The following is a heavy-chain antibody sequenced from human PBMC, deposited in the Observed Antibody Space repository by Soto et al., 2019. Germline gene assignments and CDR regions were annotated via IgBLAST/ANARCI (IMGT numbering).Heavy chain of an antibody. D-gene: IGHD2-2*01. CDR2: IHAGDGKT. CDR1: GYIFMNYA. CDR3: ARVPRYSSDIVEVPAVMYDQLFDL. Sequence: ASVKVSCKSSGYIFMNYAIHWVRQAPGQGFEWMGWIHAGDGKTKYPQRLQGRVSITRDTSASTVYMELSSLRSEDTGVYYCARVPRYSSDIVEVPAVMYDQLFDLWGPGTLVNVFS. J-gene: IGHJ5*02. V-gene: IGHV1-3*01.